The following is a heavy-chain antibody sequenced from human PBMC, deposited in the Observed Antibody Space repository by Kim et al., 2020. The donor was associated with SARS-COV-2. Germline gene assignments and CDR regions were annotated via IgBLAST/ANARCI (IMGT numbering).Heavy chain of an antibody. V-gene: IGHV3-23*01. D-gene: IGHD4-17*01. CDR1: GFMISSDA. CDR2: ISASGTAT. CDR3: AKERTYGDRAFDY. J-gene: IGHJ4*02. Sequence: GGSLRLSCAASGFMISSDAMTWVRQAPGQGLDWVSTISASGTATYHANSVKGRFTISRDTSRNTVFLQMNSLRDDDTAVYYCAKERTYGDRAFDYWGQGTLVTVSS.